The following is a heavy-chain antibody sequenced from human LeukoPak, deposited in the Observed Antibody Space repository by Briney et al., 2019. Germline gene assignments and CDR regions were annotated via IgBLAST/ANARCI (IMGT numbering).Heavy chain of an antibody. CDR2: IYSSGST. V-gene: IGHV4-59*01. CDR1: SHSISLYF. J-gene: IGHJ4*02. Sequence: SETLSLTCTVSSHSISLYFWSWIRQSPGKGLEWIGYIYSSGSTNSNPSLKSRVTISVDTSKNQFSLKLSSVTAADAAVYYCARGGAGYYDTYWYYFDYWGQGTLVTVSS. CDR3: ARGGAGYYDTYWYYFDY. D-gene: IGHD3-22*01.